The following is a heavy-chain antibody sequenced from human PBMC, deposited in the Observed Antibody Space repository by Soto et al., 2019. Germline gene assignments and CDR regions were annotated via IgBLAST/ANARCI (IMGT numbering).Heavy chain of an antibody. D-gene: IGHD2-15*01. J-gene: IGHJ4*02. CDR3: ARGPGGPDGPGDY. CDR1: GYTFTIYA. V-gene: IGHV1-3*01. Sequence: QVQLVQSGAEVKKPGASVKVSCKASGYTFTIYAMHCVRQAPGHRLDWMGWINAGNGNTKYSQKFQGRVTITRDTSASTAYMELSSLRSEDTAVYYCARGPGGPDGPGDYWGQGTLVTVSS. CDR2: INAGNGNT.